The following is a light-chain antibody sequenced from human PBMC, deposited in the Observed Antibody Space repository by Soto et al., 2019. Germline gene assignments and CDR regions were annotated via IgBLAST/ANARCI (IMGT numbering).Light chain of an antibody. J-gene: IGKJ5*01. CDR3: QQSYSTPPIT. Sequence: DIQMTQSPSSLSASVGDRVTITCRTSQSISSFLNWYQHKPGNAPKLLIYTTSTLRSGVPSRFRGSGSGTHFTLTITSVQPEDFATYYCQQSYSTPPITFGQGTRLDIK. V-gene: IGKV1-39*01. CDR1: QSISSF. CDR2: TTS.